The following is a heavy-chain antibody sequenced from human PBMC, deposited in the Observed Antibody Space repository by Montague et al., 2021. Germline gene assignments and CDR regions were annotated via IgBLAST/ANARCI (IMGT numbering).Heavy chain of an antibody. CDR2: NYYRGNT. Sequence: SETLSLTCTVSGGSISSSPFYWGWIRQSPGKGLEWIGSNYYRGNTYYNPSLKSRVSLSLDTSKSQFSLKMNSVTAADTAVYYCARAGPRTYGGDSLDYWGQGALVTVSS. D-gene: IGHD3-10*01. V-gene: IGHV4-39*01. CDR1: GGSISSSPFY. CDR3: ARAGPRTYGGDSLDY. J-gene: IGHJ4*02.